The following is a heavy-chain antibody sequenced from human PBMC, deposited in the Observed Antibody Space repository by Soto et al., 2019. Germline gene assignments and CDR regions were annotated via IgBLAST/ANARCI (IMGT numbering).Heavy chain of an antibody. CDR3: ARHQSHSSSYVDP. V-gene: IGHV4-39*01. D-gene: IGHD6-13*01. CDR2: IYYSGST. CDR1: GGSISSSSYY. Sequence: QLQLQESGPGLVKPSETLSLTCTVSGGSISSSSYYWGWIRQPPGKGLEWIGSIYYSGSTYYNPSLKSRVTISVDTARNQFSLQLSSVTAADTAVYYCARHQSHSSSYVDPWAQGTLVTVSS. J-gene: IGHJ5*02.